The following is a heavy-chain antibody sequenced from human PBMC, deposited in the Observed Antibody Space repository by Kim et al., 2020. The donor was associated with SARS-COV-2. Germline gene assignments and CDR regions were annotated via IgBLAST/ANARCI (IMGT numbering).Heavy chain of an antibody. D-gene: IGHD1-26*01. CDR3: ARVYSGSYLGYFDY. J-gene: IGHJ4*03. CDR2: ISYDGSNK. V-gene: IGHV3-30-3*01. Sequence: GGSLRLSCAASGFTFSSYAMHWVRQAPGKGLEWVAVISYDGSNKYYADSVKGRFTISRDNSKNTLYLQLNSLRAEDTAVYSCARVYSGSYLGYFDYWGQG. CDR1: GFTFSSYA.